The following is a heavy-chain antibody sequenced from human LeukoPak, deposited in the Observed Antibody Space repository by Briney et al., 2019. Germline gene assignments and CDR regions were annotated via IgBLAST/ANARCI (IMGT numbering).Heavy chain of an antibody. V-gene: IGHV3-23*01. Sequence: GGSLRLSCAASGFTFISYAMSWVRQAPGKGLESVSAISGSGDNTYYGDSVKGRFTMSRDNSNNTLYLQMSSLRAEDTAVYYCAKDAGSYGDYNSWYFDLWGRGTLVTFSS. CDR1: GFTFISYA. J-gene: IGHJ2*01. CDR2: ISGSGDNT. D-gene: IGHD4-17*01. CDR3: AKDAGSYGDYNSWYFDL.